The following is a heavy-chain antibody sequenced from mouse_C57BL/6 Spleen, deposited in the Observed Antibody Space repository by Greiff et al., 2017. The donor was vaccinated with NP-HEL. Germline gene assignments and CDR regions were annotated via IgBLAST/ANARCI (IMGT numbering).Heavy chain of an antibody. V-gene: IGHV1-82*01. Sequence: QVQLQQSGPELVKPGASVKISCKASGYAFSSSWMNWVKQRPGKGLEWIGRIYPGDGDTNYNGKFKGKATLTADKSSSTAYMQLSSLTSEDSAVYFCAREEDGAFFDYWGQGTTLTVSS. CDR1: GYAFSSSW. J-gene: IGHJ2*01. CDR2: IYPGDGDT. CDR3: AREEDGAFFDY.